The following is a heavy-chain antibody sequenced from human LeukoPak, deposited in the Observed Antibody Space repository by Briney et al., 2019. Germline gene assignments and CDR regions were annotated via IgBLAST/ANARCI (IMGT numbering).Heavy chain of an antibody. J-gene: IGHJ5*02. D-gene: IGHD2-2*01. V-gene: IGHV4-34*01. CDR2: INHSGST. CDR3: AREIGYCSSTSCFNWFDP. Sequence: PSETLSLTCAVYGGSFSGYYWSWIRQPPGKGLEWIGEINHSGSTNYNPSLKSRVTISVGTSKNQFSQKLSSVTAADTAVYYCAREIGYCSSTSCFNWFDPWGQGTLVTVSP. CDR1: GGSFSGYY.